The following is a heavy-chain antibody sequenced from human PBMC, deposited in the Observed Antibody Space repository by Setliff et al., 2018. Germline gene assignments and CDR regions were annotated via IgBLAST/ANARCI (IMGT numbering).Heavy chain of an antibody. CDR2: SNHSGNT. CDR3: AREVAGTYHYFDP. J-gene: IGHJ5*02. CDR1: GESFSNNY. Sequence: ASETLSLTCRVYGESFSNNYWSWIRQPPGKGLEWIGESNHSGNTTNHPSLKSRVTLSLDTSKNRFSLKLNSVTAADTALYFCAREVAGTYHYFDPWGQGTLVTVSS. D-gene: IGHD6-19*01. V-gene: IGHV4-34*01.